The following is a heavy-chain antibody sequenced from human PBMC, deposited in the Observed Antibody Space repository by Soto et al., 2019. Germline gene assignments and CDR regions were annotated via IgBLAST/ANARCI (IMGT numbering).Heavy chain of an antibody. V-gene: IGHV1-8*01. J-gene: IGHJ6*02. CDR2: MNPNSGNT. D-gene: IGHD2-2*01. CDR1: GYTFTSYD. Sequence: QVQLVQSGAEVKKPGASVKVSCKASGYTFTSYDINWVRQATGQGLEWMGWMNPNSGNTGYAQKFQGRVTMTRNTSISTAYMELSSLRSEDTAVYYCARTLGYCISTSCPHANYYYYGMDVWGQGTTVTVSS. CDR3: ARTLGYCISTSCPHANYYYYGMDV.